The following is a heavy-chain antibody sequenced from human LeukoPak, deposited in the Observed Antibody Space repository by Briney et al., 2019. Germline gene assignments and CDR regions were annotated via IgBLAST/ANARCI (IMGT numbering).Heavy chain of an antibody. J-gene: IGHJ3*02. V-gene: IGHV1-8*01. CDR3: ARGWGNWNPLTGVAFDI. CDR2: MNPNSGNT. Sequence: GASVKVSCKASGYTFTSYDINWVRQATGQGLEWMGWMNPNSGNTGYAQKFQGRVTMTRNTSISTAYMELSSLRSEDTAVYYCARGWGNWNPLTGVAFDIWGQGTMVTVSS. CDR1: GYTFTSYD. D-gene: IGHD1-20*01.